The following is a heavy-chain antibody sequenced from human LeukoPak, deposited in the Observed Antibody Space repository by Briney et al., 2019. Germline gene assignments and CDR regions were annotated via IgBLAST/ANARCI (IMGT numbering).Heavy chain of an antibody. CDR2: IRYDGSNK. CDR1: GFTFSSYG. Sequence: GGSLRLSCAASGFTFSSYGMHWVRQAPGKGLEWVAFIRYDGSNKYYADSVKGRLTISRDNSKSTVFLQMNSLRVEDTAIYYCSSATSMTTITTDHWGQGTLVTVSS. J-gene: IGHJ4*02. V-gene: IGHV3-30*02. CDR3: SSATSMTTITTDH. D-gene: IGHD6-25*01.